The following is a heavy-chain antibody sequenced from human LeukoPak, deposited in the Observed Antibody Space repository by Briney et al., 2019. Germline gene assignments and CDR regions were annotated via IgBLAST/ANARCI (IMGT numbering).Heavy chain of an antibody. V-gene: IGHV5-51*01. D-gene: IGHD5-12*01. J-gene: IGHJ4*02. CDR1: GYSFNRYW. Sequence: GESLKISCNGSGYSFNRYWIGWVRQMPGKGLEWMGFIYPDDSDTRYSPSFQGQVTISADKSISTAYLQWSSLKASDTAMYYCARRPQYSSGLYYFDYWSQGTLVTVSS. CDR2: IYPDDSDT. CDR3: ARRPQYSSGLYYFDY.